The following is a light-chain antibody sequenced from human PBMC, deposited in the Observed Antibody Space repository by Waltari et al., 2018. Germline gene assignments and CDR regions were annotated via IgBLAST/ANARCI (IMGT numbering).Light chain of an antibody. J-gene: IGKJ2*01. Sequence: PGERGTLSCRASQSVGSNYVAWYQQKPGQAPRLLIYEASSRASGIPDRFSGDGSGTDFTLTISRLEPEDFAVYYCQHYGTSRTFGQGTKLEIK. CDR1: QSVGSNY. CDR2: EAS. V-gene: IGKV3-20*01. CDR3: QHYGTSRT.